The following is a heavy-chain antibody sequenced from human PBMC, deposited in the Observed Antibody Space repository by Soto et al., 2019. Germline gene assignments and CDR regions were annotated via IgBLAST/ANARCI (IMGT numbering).Heavy chain of an antibody. CDR3: ARVSAAGTCFDY. J-gene: IGHJ4*02. CDR2: IYHSGST. CDR1: GGSISSSNW. D-gene: IGHD6-13*01. V-gene: IGHV4-4*02. Sequence: QVQLQESGPGLVKPSGTLSLTCAVSGGSISSSNWWSWVRQPPGKGLEWIGEIYHSGSTNYNPSLKSRITISVDKSTNQCSLKLSSVTAADTAVYYCARVSAAGTCFDYWGQGTLVTVSS.